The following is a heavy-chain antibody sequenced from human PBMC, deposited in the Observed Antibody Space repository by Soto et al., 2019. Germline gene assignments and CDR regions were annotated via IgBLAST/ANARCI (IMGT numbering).Heavy chain of an antibody. D-gene: IGHD3-16*01. CDR2: INPNSGGT. V-gene: IGHV1-2*02. Sequence: QVHLIQSGAEVKKPGASVKVSCKAAGYTFTESHIHWLRQAPGQGLEWMGWINPNSGGTNSPQKFLGRVTMTSDTSINTAYMELRRLTYDDTAVYYCATGGRDGYNAWGQGTLVTVSS. J-gene: IGHJ5*02. CDR1: GYTFTESH. CDR3: ATGGRDGYNA.